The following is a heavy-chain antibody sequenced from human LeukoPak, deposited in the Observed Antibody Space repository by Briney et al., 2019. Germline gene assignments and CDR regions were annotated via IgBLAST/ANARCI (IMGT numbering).Heavy chain of an antibody. V-gene: IGHV3-23*01. CDR2: ISGSGGST. CDR1: GFTFSSYA. Sequence: PGGSLRLSCAASGFTFSSYAMSWVRQAPGKGLEWVSAISGSGGSTYYADSVKGRFTISRDNSKNTLYLQMNSRRAEDTAVYYCAKDLTAMVTCFFDYWGQGTLVTVSS. J-gene: IGHJ4*02. D-gene: IGHD5-18*01. CDR3: AKDLTAMVTCFFDY.